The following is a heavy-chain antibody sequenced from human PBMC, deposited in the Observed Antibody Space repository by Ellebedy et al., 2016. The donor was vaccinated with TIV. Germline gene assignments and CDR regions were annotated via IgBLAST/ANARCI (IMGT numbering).Heavy chain of an antibody. CDR1: GFTFSSYG. Sequence: GESLKISCAASGFTFSSYGMHWVRQAPGKGLEWVAVILYDGSNKYYADSVKGRFTISRDNSKNTLYLQMNSLRAEDTAVYYCAKDLKYSSGWFSLDYWGQGTLVTVSS. CDR2: ILYDGSNK. V-gene: IGHV3-30*02. J-gene: IGHJ4*02. D-gene: IGHD6-19*01. CDR3: AKDLKYSSGWFSLDY.